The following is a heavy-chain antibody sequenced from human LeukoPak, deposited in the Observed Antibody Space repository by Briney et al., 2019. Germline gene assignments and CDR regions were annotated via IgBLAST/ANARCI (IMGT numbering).Heavy chain of an antibody. J-gene: IGHJ5*02. CDR1: GGSFSGYY. Sequence: SETLSLTCAVYGGSFSGYYWTLIRQTPGKGLEWIGEISHTGLTGSNPSLKSRATIFVDSSKKQFSLRMTSVTAADTGVYYCARVPDITARPCDTWGPGTLVTVSS. D-gene: IGHD1-1*01. CDR2: ISHTGLT. CDR3: ARVPDITARPCDT. V-gene: IGHV4-34*01.